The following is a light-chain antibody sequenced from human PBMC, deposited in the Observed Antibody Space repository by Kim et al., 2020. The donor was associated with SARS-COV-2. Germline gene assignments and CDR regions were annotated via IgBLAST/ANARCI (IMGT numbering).Light chain of an antibody. CDR3: QAWDSSTVV. CDR2: QDS. V-gene: IGLV3-1*01. J-gene: IGLJ2*01. CDR1: KLGDKY. Sequence: SVSTGQTASITCSGDKLGDKYACWYQQKPGQSLVLVIYQDSKRPSGIPERFSGSNSGNTATLTISGTQAMDEADYYCQAWDSSTVVFGGWTQLTVL.